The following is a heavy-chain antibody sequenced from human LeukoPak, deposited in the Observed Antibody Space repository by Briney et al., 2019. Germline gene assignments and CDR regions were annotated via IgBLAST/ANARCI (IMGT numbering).Heavy chain of an antibody. V-gene: IGHV3-21*01. D-gene: IGHD6-19*01. Sequence: GGSLRLSCAASGFTFNNAWMSWVRQAPGKGLEWVSSISSSSSYIYYADSVKGRFTISRDNAKNSLYLQMNSLRAEDTAVYYCAREVAVAGTYYYYYMDVWGKGTTVTVSS. CDR2: ISSSSSYI. J-gene: IGHJ6*03. CDR3: AREVAVAGTYYYYYMDV. CDR1: GFTFNNAW.